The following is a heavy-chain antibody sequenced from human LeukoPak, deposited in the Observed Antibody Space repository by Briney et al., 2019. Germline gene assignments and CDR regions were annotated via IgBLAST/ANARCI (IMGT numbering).Heavy chain of an antibody. CDR2: MHYTGST. Sequence: SETLSLTCTVSGGSIADYSWSWVRQPPGKGLEGIGHMHYTGSTNYNPSLKSRVTISVDTSKNHFSLKLSSVTAADTAVYYCARESVLTPTRGTFDIWGQGTMVTVSS. CDR1: GGSIADYS. D-gene: IGHD3-16*01. CDR3: ARESVLTPTRGTFDI. V-gene: IGHV4-59*01. J-gene: IGHJ3*02.